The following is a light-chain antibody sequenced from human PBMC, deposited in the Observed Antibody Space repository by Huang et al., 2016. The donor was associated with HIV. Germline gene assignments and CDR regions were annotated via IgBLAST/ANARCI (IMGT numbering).Light chain of an antibody. V-gene: IGKV3-11*01. Sequence: EIVLTQSPATLSLSPGETATLSCRASQSVRSYLAWYQHKPGQAPRLLIYDTSIRASGVPGRLSGGGSGTDFTLTISGLEPEDFAVYYCQQRSNWPLTFGGGTKVEI. J-gene: IGKJ4*01. CDR1: QSVRSY. CDR3: QQRSNWPLT. CDR2: DTS.